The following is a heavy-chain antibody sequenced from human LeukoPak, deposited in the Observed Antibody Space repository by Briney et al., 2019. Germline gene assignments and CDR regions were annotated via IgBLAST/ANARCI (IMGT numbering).Heavy chain of an antibody. D-gene: IGHD6-13*01. CDR1: GGSISSSSYY. J-gene: IGHJ5*02. CDR2: IYYSGST. CDR3: AMERYSSSWYDNWFDP. V-gene: IGHV4-39*01. Sequence: SETLSLTCTVSGGSISSSSYYWGWIRQPPGKGPEWIGSIYYSGSTYYNPSLKSRVTISVDTSKNQFSLKLSSVTAADTAVYYCAMERYSSSWYDNWFDPWGQGTLVTVSS.